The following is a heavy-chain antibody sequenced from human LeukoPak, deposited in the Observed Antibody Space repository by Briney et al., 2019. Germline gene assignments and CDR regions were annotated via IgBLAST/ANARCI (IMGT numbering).Heavy chain of an antibody. J-gene: IGHJ4*02. V-gene: IGHV3-9*01. D-gene: IGHD5-24*01. CDR3: VKDRGLRNQWLQLTYDS. CDR1: GFTFDDYA. Sequence: GGSLRLSCAASGFTFDDYAMHWVRQAPGKGLEWVSGISWNSVNIGYEDSVKGRFTIFRDNAKNSLYLQMHSLRPEDTALYYCVKDRGLRNQWLQLTYDSWGQGTLVTVSS. CDR2: ISWNSVNI.